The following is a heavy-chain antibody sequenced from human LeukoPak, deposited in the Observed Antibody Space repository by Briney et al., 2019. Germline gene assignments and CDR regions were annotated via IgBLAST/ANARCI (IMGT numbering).Heavy chain of an antibody. D-gene: IGHD2-2*01. CDR3: ARYCSSTSCYDWFDP. CDR2: IIPIFGTA. CDR1: GYTFTSYY. V-gene: IGHV1-69*13. Sequence: ASVKVSCKASGYTFTSYYMHWVRQAPGQGLEWMGGIIPIFGTANYAQKFQGRVTITADESTSTAYMELSSLRSEDTAVYYCARYCSSTSCYDWFDPWGQGTLVTVSS. J-gene: IGHJ5*02.